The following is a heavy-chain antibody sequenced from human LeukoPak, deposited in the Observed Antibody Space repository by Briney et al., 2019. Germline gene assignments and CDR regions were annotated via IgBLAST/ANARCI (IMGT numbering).Heavy chain of an antibody. CDR1: GGSFSGYY. D-gene: IGHD3-16*02. CDR2: INHSGST. V-gene: IGHV4-34*01. CDR3: ARAAYYDYVWGSYRYTREPYYFDY. J-gene: IGHJ4*02. Sequence: PSETLSLTCAVYGGSFSGYYWSWIRQPPGKGLEWIGEINHSGSTNYNPSLKSRVTISVDTSKNQFSLKLSSVTAADTAVYYCARAAYYDYVWGSYRYTREPYYFDYWGQGALVTVSS.